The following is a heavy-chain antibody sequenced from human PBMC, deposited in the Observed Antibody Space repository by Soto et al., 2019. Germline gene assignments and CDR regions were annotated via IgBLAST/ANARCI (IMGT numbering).Heavy chain of an antibody. J-gene: IGHJ4*02. CDR2: ISGSGGST. CDR3: AKSSSGYCSSTSCYEYFDY. CDR1: GFTFSSYA. Sequence: EVQLLESGGGLVQPGGSLRLSCAASGFTFSSYAMSWVRQAPGKGLEWVSAISGSGGSTYYADSVKGRFTISRDNSKNTLDLQMNSLRAEDTAVYCCAKSSSGYCSSTSCYEYFDYWGQGTLVTVSS. D-gene: IGHD2-2*01. V-gene: IGHV3-23*01.